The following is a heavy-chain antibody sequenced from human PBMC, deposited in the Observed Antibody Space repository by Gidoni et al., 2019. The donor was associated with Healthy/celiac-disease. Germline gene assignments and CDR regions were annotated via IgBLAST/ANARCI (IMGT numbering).Heavy chain of an antibody. CDR2: IYYSGST. CDR3: ARVDRGGSYYDY. Sequence: QVQLQESGPGLVKPSETLSLTCTVSGGSVSSGSYYWSWIRQPPGKGLEWIGYIYYSGSTNYNPSLKSRVTISVDTSKNQFSLKLSSVTAADTAVYYCARVDRGGSYYDYWGQGTLVTVSS. D-gene: IGHD1-26*01. V-gene: IGHV4-61*01. CDR1: GGSVSSGSYY. J-gene: IGHJ4*02.